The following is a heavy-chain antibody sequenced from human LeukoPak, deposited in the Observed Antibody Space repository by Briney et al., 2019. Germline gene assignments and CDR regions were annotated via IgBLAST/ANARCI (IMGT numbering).Heavy chain of an antibody. CDR2: ISGSGGGT. Sequence: PGGCLRLSRAASGFTFRIYAMSWVRPAPGKGLEWVSRISGSGGGTYYADAVKGRFTVSRDHAKSALYLQMASLRAQDTAVYYCAKYGGKEDFDYWGEGTLVTVSS. J-gene: IGHJ4*02. CDR1: GFTFRIYA. D-gene: IGHD4-23*01. CDR3: AKYGGKEDFDY. V-gene: IGHV3-23*01.